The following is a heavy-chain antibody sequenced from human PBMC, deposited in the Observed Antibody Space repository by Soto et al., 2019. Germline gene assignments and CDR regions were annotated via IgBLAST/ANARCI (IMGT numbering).Heavy chain of an antibody. J-gene: IGHJ5*02. CDR1: GFTFSSYG. V-gene: IGHV3-30*03. D-gene: IGHD6-13*01. Sequence: QVQLVESGGGVVQPGRSLRLSCAASGFTFSSYGMHWVRQAPGKGLEWVAVISYDGTNKYYVDSVEGRFTISRDNSKNTLYLQINSRRAEDTAVYYCARDGRIAATKGALYNWFDPWGQGTLVTVSS. CDR3: ARDGRIAATKGALYNWFDP. CDR2: ISYDGTNK.